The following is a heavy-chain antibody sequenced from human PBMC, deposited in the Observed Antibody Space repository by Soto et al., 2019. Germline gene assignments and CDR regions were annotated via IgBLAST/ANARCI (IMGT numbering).Heavy chain of an antibody. CDR1: GFTFSSYS. D-gene: IGHD2-15*01. CDR3: VRERSPGVVAACPYNWFDP. J-gene: IGHJ5*02. CDR2: ISSSSSAI. Sequence: EVQLVESGGGLVQPGGSLRLSCAASGFTFSSYSMNWVRQAPGKGLEWVSYISSSSSAIYQADSVKGRFTISRDNAKNSLYLQMNSLRAEDTAVYYCVRERSPGVVAACPYNWFDPWGQGTLVTVSS. V-gene: IGHV3-48*01.